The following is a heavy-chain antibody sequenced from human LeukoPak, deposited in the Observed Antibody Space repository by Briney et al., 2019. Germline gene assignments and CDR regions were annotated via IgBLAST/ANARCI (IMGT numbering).Heavy chain of an antibody. Sequence: GGPLRLSCAASGFTVSSNYMSWVRQAPGKGLEWVSVIYSGGSTYYADSVKGRFTISRDNSKNTLYLQMNSLRAEDTAVYYCARGLARGSSPYDYWGQGTLVTVSS. V-gene: IGHV3-53*01. CDR1: GFTVSSNY. D-gene: IGHD6-6*01. CDR2: IYSGGST. J-gene: IGHJ4*02. CDR3: ARGLARGSSPYDY.